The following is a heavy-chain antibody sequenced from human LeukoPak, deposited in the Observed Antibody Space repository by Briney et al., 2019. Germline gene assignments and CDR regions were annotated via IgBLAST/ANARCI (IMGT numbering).Heavy chain of an antibody. CDR3: ARAMAVAAPGLDY. J-gene: IGHJ4*02. CDR1: GYTFTSYA. Sequence: SVKVSCKASGYTFTSYAMNWVRQAPGQGLEWMGGIIPIFGTANYAQKFQGRVTITADKSTSTAYMELSSLRSEDTAVYYCARAMAVAAPGLDYWGQGTLVTVSS. V-gene: IGHV1-69*06. D-gene: IGHD6-19*01. CDR2: IIPIFGTA.